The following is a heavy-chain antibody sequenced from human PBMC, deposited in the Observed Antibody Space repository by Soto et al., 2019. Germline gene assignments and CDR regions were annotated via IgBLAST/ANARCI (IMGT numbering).Heavy chain of an antibody. D-gene: IGHD3-3*01. Sequence: PGGSLRLSCAASGFTFDDYAMHWVRQAPGKGLEWVSGISWNSGSIGYADSVKGRFTISRDNAKNSLYLQMNSLRAEDTALYYCAKSYDFWSGLQLAFDYWGQGTLVTVSS. CDR1: GFTFDDYA. J-gene: IGHJ4*02. CDR2: ISWNSGSI. V-gene: IGHV3-9*01. CDR3: AKSYDFWSGLQLAFDY.